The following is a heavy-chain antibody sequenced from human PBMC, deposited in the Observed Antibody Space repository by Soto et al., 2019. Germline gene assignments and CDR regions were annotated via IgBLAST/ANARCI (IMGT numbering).Heavy chain of an antibody. CDR2: IYYSGST. D-gene: IGHD6-13*01. J-gene: IGHJ6*02. V-gene: IGHV4-59*01. CDR3: ARASGHIAAAGSYYYYGMDV. Sequence: SETLSLTCTVSGGSIGSYYWSWIRQPPGKGLEWIGYIYYSGSTNYNPSLKSRVTISVDTSKNQFSLKLSSVTAADTAVYYCARASGHIAAAGSYYYYGMDVWGQGTTVTVSS. CDR1: GGSIGSYY.